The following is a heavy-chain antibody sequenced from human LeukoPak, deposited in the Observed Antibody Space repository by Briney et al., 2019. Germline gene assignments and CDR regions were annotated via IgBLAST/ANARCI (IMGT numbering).Heavy chain of an antibody. CDR2: ISYDGSNK. D-gene: IGHD2-21*02. CDR1: GSTFSSYG. J-gene: IGHJ4*02. V-gene: IGHV3-30*18. CDR3: AKSRSVVVTVGGDY. Sequence: GGSLRLSCAASGSTFSSYGMHWVRQAPGKGLEWVAVISYDGSNKYYADSVKGRFTISRDNSKNTLYLQMNSLRAEDTAVYYCAKSRSVVVTVGGDYWGQGTLVTVSS.